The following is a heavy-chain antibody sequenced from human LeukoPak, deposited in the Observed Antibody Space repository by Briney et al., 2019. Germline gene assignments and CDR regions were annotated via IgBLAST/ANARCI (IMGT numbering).Heavy chain of an antibody. CDR1: XXXXXSXA. V-gene: IGHV3-23*01. D-gene: IGHD5-12*01. Sequence: GGSLRXSXXAXXXXXXSXAXSRVRQAPGKGLEWVSAISGSGDSTYYADTVKGRFTISRDNSKNTLNLQMNSLRAEDTAVYFCAKAVSPVDVGYWGRETLVTVSS. CDR2: ISGSGDST. J-gene: IGHJ4*02. CDR3: AKAVSPVDVGY.